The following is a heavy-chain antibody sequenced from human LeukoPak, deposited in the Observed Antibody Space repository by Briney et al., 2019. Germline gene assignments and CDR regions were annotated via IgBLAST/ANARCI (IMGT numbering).Heavy chain of an antibody. D-gene: IGHD3-10*01. V-gene: IGHV4-34*01. CDR3: ARGRCGELLMSRSI. CDR1: GGSFSGYY. Sequence: SETLSLTCAVYGGSFSGYYWSWIRQPPGKGLEWIGEINHSGRTNYNPSLKSRVTISVDTSKNQFSLKLSSVTAADTAVYYCARGRCGELLMSRSIWGQGTLVTVSS. J-gene: IGHJ4*02. CDR2: INHSGRT.